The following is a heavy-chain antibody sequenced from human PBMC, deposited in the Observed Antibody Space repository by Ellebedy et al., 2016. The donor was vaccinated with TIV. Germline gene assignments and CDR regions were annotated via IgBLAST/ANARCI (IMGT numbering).Heavy chain of an antibody. D-gene: IGHD2/OR15-2a*01. J-gene: IGHJ2*01. CDR2: IYSRGNT. CDR1: GIIVSSNY. Sequence: GESLKISCAASGIIVSSNYMSWVRQAPGGGLEWVSIIYSRGNTYYADSIKGRFIISRDNSKNTLYLQMNSLRAEDTALYYCAKGISVDDTYWYFDLWGRGTLVTVSS. V-gene: IGHV3-53*01. CDR3: AKGISVDDTYWYFDL.